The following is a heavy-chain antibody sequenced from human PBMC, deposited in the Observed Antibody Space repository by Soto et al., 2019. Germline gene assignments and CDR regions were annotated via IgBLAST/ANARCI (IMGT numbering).Heavy chain of an antibody. Sequence: GGSLRLSCAASGFTFSSYAISWVRQAPGKGLEWVSAISGSGGSTYYADSVKGRFTISRDNSKNTLYLQMNSLRAEDTAVYYCAKDPRVDTAMAGYYYGMDVWGQGTTVTVSS. CDR1: GFTFSSYA. D-gene: IGHD5-18*01. CDR3: AKDPRVDTAMAGYYYGMDV. V-gene: IGHV3-23*01. CDR2: ISGSGGST. J-gene: IGHJ6*02.